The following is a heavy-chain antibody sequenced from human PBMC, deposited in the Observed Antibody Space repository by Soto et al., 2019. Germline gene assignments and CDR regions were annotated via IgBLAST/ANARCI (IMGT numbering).Heavy chain of an antibody. J-gene: IGHJ5*02. V-gene: IGHV4-59*01. Sequence: PSETLSLTCTVSGGSISSYYWSWIRQPPGKGLEWIGYIYYSGSTNYNPSLKSRVTISVDTSKNQFSLKLSSVTAADTAVYYCAREGIAPAGNWFDPWGQGTLVTVSS. CDR1: GGSISSYY. CDR3: AREGIAPAGNWFDP. D-gene: IGHD6-13*01. CDR2: IYYSGST.